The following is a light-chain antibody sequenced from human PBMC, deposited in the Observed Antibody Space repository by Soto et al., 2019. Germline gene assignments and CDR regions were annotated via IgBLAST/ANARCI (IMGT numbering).Light chain of an antibody. V-gene: IGKV3-11*01. CDR2: DAA. J-gene: IGKJ2*01. Sequence: IVLTQSPATLSLSPGETATLSCRASQSISSFLAWYQHRPGQPPRLLIYDAANRASGIPARFSGSGSGTDFTLPISSLEPEDFAVYYCQQRSFWPPYTFGQGTRLEIK. CDR1: QSISSF. CDR3: QQRSFWPPYT.